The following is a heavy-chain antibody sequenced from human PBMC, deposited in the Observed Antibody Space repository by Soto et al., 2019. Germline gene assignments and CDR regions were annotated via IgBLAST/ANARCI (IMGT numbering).Heavy chain of an antibody. J-gene: IGHJ6*02. CDR1: GGSFGGYY. CDR3: ARGSYGVGYYYYGMDV. D-gene: IGHD4-17*01. CDR2: INHSGST. Sequence: SETLSLTCAVYGGSFGGYYGSWIRQPPGKGLEWIGEINHSGSTNYNPSLKSRVTISVDTSKNQFSLKLSSVTAADTAVYYCARGSYGVGYYYYGMDVWGQGTTVTVSS. V-gene: IGHV4-34*01.